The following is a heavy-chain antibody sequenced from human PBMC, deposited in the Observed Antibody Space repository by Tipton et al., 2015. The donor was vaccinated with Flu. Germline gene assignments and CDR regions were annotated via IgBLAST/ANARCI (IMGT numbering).Heavy chain of an antibody. Sequence: TLSLTCTVSGGSISSSSYYWGWIRQPPGTGLEWIGSIYYSGSTYYNPSLKSRVTISVDTSKNQFSLKLSSVTAADTAVYYCSRRVAARLSWFDPWGQGTLVTVSS. J-gene: IGHJ5*02. CDR3: SRRVAARLSWFDP. V-gene: IGHV4-39*01. CDR1: GGSISSSSYY. CDR2: IYYSGST. D-gene: IGHD6-6*01.